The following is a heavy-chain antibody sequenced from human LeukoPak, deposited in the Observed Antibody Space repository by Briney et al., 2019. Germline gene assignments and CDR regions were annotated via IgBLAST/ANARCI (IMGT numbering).Heavy chain of an antibody. V-gene: IGHV3-11*01. CDR1: GFTFSDYY. Sequence: PGGSLRLSCAASGFTFSDYYMSWIRQAPGKGLEWVSYISSRGSTIYYADSVKGRFTISRDNAKNSLYLQMNSLRAEDTAVYYCATELGGPAPYYYYGMDVWGQGTTVTVSS. CDR3: ATELGGPAPYYYYGMDV. D-gene: IGHD3-3*02. CDR2: ISSRGSTI. J-gene: IGHJ6*02.